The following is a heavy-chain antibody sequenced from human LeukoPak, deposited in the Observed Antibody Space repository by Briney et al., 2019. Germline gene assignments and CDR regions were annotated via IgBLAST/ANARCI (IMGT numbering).Heavy chain of an antibody. CDR2: IYYSGST. V-gene: IGHV4-39*01. D-gene: IGHD6-13*01. CDR1: GGSISSSSYY. J-gene: IGHJ4*02. Sequence: ASETLSLTCTVSGGSISSSSYYWGWIRQPPGKGLEWIGSIYYSGSTYYNPSLKSRVTISVDTSKNQFSLKLSSVTAADTAAYYCARHNAGYSSSWYEDYWGQGTLVTVSS. CDR3: ARHNAGYSSSWYEDY.